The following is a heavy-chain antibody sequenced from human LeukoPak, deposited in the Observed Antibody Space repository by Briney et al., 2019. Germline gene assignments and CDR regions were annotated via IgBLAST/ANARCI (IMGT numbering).Heavy chain of an antibody. V-gene: IGHV3-21*01. Sequence: GGSLRLSCAASGFTFNSYSMNWVRQAPGKGLEWVSSISSRSSYIYYADSVKGRFTISRDNAKNSLYLQMNSLRAEDTAVYYCAREPRYSYGLSSRLDYFDFWGRGILVAVSS. CDR3: AREPRYSYGLSSRLDYFDF. CDR2: ISSRSSYI. D-gene: IGHD5-18*01. CDR1: GFTFNSYS. J-gene: IGHJ4*02.